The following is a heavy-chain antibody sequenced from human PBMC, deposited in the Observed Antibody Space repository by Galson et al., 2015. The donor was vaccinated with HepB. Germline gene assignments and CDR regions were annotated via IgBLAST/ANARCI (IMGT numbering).Heavy chain of an antibody. D-gene: IGHD2-2*01. CDR2: IYSSGST. CDR3: ARVAAEVPTGHGFDP. V-gene: IGHV4-30-4*01. CDR1: GGSIISGHFY. Sequence: TLSLTCTVSGGSIISGHFYWSWIRQPPGKGLEWIGYIYSSGSTYYNPSLMSRITISVDTSKKQFSLRLSSLTAADTAVYYCARVAAEVPTGHGFDPWGQGTLVTVSS. J-gene: IGHJ5*02.